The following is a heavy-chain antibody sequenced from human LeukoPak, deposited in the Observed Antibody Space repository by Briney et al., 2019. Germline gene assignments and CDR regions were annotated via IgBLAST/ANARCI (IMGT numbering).Heavy chain of an antibody. V-gene: IGHV3-48*01. J-gene: IGHJ6*03. CDR3: ARVGYDRSGYYSLNHYYYYYMDV. D-gene: IGHD3-22*01. Sequence: GGSLRLSCAASGFTFSSYSMNWVRQAPGKGLEWVSYISSSSSTIYYADSVKGRFTISRDNAKNSLYLQMNSLRAEATAVYYCARVGYDRSGYYSLNHYYYYYMDVWGKGTTVTVSS. CDR1: GFTFSSYS. CDR2: ISSSSSTI.